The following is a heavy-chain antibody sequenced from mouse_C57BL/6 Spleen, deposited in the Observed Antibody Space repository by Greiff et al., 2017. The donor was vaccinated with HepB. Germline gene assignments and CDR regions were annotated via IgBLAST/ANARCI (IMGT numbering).Heavy chain of an antibody. Sequence: EVKLMESGGGLVKPGGSLKLSCAASGFTFSDYGMHWVRHAPEKGLEWVAYISSGSSTIYYADTVKGRFTISRDNAKNTLFLQMTSLRSEDTAMYYCARRPPYRAMDYWGQGTSVTVSS. CDR3: ARRPPYRAMDY. J-gene: IGHJ4*01. V-gene: IGHV5-17*01. CDR2: ISSGSSTI. CDR1: GFTFSDYG.